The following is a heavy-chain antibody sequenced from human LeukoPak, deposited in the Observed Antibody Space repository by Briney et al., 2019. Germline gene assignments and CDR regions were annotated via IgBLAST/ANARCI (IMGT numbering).Heavy chain of an antibody. CDR1: GGSFSGYY. CDR3: ARGRAMITFGGVIVTYYFDY. V-gene: IGHV4-34*01. D-gene: IGHD3-16*02. CDR2: INHSGST. Sequence: SETLSLTCAVYGGSFSGYYWSWIRQPPGKGLEWLGEINHSGSTNYNPSLKSRVTISVDTSKNQFSLKLSSVTAADTAVYYCARGRAMITFGGVIVTYYFDYWGQGTLVTASS. J-gene: IGHJ4*02.